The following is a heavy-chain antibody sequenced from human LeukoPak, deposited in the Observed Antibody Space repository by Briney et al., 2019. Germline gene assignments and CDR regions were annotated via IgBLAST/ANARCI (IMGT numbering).Heavy chain of an antibody. Sequence: SETLSLTCAVYGGSFSGYYWSWIRQPPGKGLEWIGEINHSGSTNYNPSLKSRVTISVDTSKNQFSLKLSSVTAADTAVYYCARGPYDYVWGSYLNWGQGTLVTVSS. CDR3: ARGPYDYVWGSYLN. D-gene: IGHD3-16*02. CDR1: GGSFSGYY. CDR2: INHSGST. J-gene: IGHJ4*02. V-gene: IGHV4-34*01.